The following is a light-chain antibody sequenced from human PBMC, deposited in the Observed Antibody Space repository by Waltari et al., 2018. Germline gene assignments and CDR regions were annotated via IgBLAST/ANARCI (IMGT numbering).Light chain of an antibody. J-gene: IGKJ1*01. Sequence: EVVLTQSPGTLSLSPGERATLPCRASQSVNKYLAWYQQRPGQAPRLHIYAASTRATGVPDRFSGSGFGTDFSLTISRLEPEDFAVYFCQNHERLPATFGQGTKVEIK. CDR1: QSVNKY. CDR2: AAS. CDR3: QNHERLPAT. V-gene: IGKV3-20*01.